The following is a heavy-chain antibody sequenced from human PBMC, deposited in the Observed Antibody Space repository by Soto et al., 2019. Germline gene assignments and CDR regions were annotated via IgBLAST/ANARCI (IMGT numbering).Heavy chain of an antibody. CDR3: ARSRDGYNNYYYYGMDV. CDR1: GFTFSSYS. CDR2: ISSSSSYI. J-gene: IGHJ6*02. V-gene: IGHV3-21*01. Sequence: EVQLVESGGGLVKPGGSLRLSCAASGFTFSSYSMNWVRQAPGKGLEWVSSISSSSSYIYYADSVKGRFTISRDNAKNSLYLQMNSLRAEDTAVYYCARSRDGYNNYYYYGMDVWGQGTTFTVSS. D-gene: IGHD5-12*01.